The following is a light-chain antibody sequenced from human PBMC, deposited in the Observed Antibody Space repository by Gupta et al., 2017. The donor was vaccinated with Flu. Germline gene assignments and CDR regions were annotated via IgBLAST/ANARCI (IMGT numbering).Light chain of an antibody. CDR2: DAS. V-gene: IGKV1-33*01. Sequence: DLQMTQSPSSLSASVGDRVIITCQASQDINNYLTWFQQKPGKAPKLLIYDASNVEIGVSSRFSGSGSGTDFTFIISSLQPEDIATYYCHQYHNVPLSFGRGTKVEIK. CDR3: HQYHNVPLS. CDR1: QDINNY. J-gene: IGKJ4*01.